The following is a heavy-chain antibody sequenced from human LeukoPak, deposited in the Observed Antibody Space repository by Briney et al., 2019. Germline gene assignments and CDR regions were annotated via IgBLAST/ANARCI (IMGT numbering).Heavy chain of an antibody. CDR3: ARHGWHAWYFDL. D-gene: IGHD6-19*01. J-gene: IGHJ2*01. CDR2: IYYSGTT. CDR1: GGSISSYY. Sequence: PSETLSLTCTVSGGSISSYYWSWIRQPPGKGLEWIGYIYYSGTTNYNPSLKSRVTISVDTSKNQFSLKLSSVTAADTAVYYCARHGWHAWYFDLWDRGTLVTVSS. V-gene: IGHV4-59*12.